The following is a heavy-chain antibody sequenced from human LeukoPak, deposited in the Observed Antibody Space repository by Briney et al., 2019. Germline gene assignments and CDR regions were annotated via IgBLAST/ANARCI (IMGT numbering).Heavy chain of an antibody. V-gene: IGHV3-23*01. D-gene: IGHD3-3*01. CDR1: GFTFSDHY. Sequence: PGGSLRLSCAASGFTFSDHYMDWVRQAPGKGLEWVSAISGSGGSTYYADSVKGRFTISRDKSKNTPYLQMNSLRAEDPAVYYCASTFGVAGDYWGQGTLVTVSS. J-gene: IGHJ4*02. CDR2: ISGSGGST. CDR3: ASTFGVAGDY.